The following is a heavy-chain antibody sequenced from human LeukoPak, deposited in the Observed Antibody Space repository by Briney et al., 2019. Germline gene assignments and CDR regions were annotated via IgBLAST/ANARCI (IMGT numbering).Heavy chain of an antibody. J-gene: IGHJ4*02. CDR3: ARGHPLRYFDLSHY. Sequence: GASVKVSCKASGYTFTSYDINWVRQATGQGLEWMGWMNPNSGNTGYAQKFQGRVTMTRNTSISTAYMELSSLRSEDTAVYYCARGHPLRYFDLSHYWGQGTLVTVSS. CDR2: MNPNSGNT. V-gene: IGHV1-8*01. CDR1: GYTFTSYD. D-gene: IGHD3-9*01.